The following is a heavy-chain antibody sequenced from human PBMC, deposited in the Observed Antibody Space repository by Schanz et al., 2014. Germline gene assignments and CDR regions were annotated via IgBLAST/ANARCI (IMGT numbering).Heavy chain of an antibody. CDR2: LTGSGGGT. V-gene: IGHV3-23*01. J-gene: IGHJ4*02. CDR3: ARDGDFDY. CDR1: GFTFSTYA. Sequence: EVKLLESGGHLVQPGGSLRLSCVASGFTFSTYAMSWVRQAPGKGPEWVSSLTGSGGGTYYADSVRGRFAISRDNSKNTLYLQMNSLRADDTAVYYCARDGDFDYWGQGTLVTVSS.